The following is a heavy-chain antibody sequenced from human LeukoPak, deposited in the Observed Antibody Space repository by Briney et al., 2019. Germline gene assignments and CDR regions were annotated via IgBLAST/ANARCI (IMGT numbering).Heavy chain of an antibody. CDR1: GGTFSSYA. D-gene: IGHD1-26*01. CDR3: ARASEGHIVGATTEGDY. Sequence: SVKVSCKASGGTFSSYAISWVRQAPGQGLEWMGGIIPIFGTANYAQKFQGRVTITADESTSTAYMELSSLRSEDTAVYYCARASEGHIVGATTEGDYWGQGTRVTVSS. CDR2: IIPIFGTA. J-gene: IGHJ4*02. V-gene: IGHV1-69*13.